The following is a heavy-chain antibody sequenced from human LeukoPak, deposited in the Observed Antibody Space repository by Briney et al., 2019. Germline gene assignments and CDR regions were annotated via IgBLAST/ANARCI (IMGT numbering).Heavy chain of an antibody. V-gene: IGHV3-74*01. J-gene: IGHJ5*02. D-gene: IGHD1-26*01. CDR2: IKNDGSGA. CDR1: GFTFSSYG. CDR3: ASTSGTYRFDP. Sequence: PGRSLRLSCAASGFTFSSYGMHWVRQAPGKGLVWVSRIKNDGSGATYADSVKGRFTISIDNAKNTLYLQMNSLRAEDTAVYYCASTSGTYRFDPWGQGTLVAVSS.